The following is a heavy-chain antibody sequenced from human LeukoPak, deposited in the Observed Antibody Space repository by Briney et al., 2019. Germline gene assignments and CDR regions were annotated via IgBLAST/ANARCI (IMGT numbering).Heavy chain of an antibody. CDR2: ISAYNGNT. Sequence: ASVKASCKASGYTFTSYGISWVRQAPGQGLEWMGWISAYNGNTNYAQKLQGRVTMTTDTSTSTAYMELRSLRSDDTAVYYCASDYIVVPFEAYYYYGMDVWGQGTTVTVSS. CDR3: ASDYIVVPFEAYYYYGMDV. CDR1: GYTFTSYG. V-gene: IGHV1-18*01. J-gene: IGHJ6*02. D-gene: IGHD2-2*01.